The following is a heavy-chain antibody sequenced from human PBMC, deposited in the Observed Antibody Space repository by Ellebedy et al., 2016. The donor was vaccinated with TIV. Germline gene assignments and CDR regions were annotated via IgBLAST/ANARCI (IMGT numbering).Heavy chain of an antibody. J-gene: IGHJ6*03. CDR1: GFTFDDYA. CDR3: AKDKPRYCSSTSCSYMDV. D-gene: IGHD2-2*01. Sequence: SLKISXAASGFTFDDYAMHWVRQAPGKGLEWVSGISWNSGSIGYADSVKGRFTISRDNAKNSLYLQMNSLRAEDTALYYCAKDKPRYCSSTSCSYMDVWGKGTTVTVSS. V-gene: IGHV3-9*01. CDR2: ISWNSGSI.